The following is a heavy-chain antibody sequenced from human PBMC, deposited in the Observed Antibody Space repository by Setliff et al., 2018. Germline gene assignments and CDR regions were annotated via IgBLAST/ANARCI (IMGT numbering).Heavy chain of an antibody. Sequence: SETLSLTCAVSGGSISSPNWWNWVRQPPGKGLEWIGEIYHSGTTNYNPSLKSRVTMSVDKSRNQFSLRLTSVTAADTALYYCAIGGGYCDFFDCFPFDNWGQGFLVTVSS. D-gene: IGHD3-16*01. CDR1: GGSISSPNW. CDR3: AIGGGYCDFFDCFPFDN. CDR2: IYHSGTT. J-gene: IGHJ4*02. V-gene: IGHV4-4*02.